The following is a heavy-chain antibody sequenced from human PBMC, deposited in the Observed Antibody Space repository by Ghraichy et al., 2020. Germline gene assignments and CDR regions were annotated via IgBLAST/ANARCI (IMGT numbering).Heavy chain of an antibody. CDR3: ARDPLKENWFDP. CDR1: GYTFTNYY. V-gene: IGHV1-46*01. CDR2: IDPSLGTA. J-gene: IGHJ5*02. Sequence: ASVKVSCKALGYTFTNYYMHWVRQAPGQGLEWMGIIDPSLGTASYIQKFEDRLTMTRDTSTSTVYMELSNLRSEDTAVYYCARDPLKENWFDPWGQGTLVIVSS.